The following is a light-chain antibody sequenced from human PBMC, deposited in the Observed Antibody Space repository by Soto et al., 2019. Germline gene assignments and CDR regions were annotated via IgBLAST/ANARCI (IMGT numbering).Light chain of an antibody. J-gene: IGKJ4*01. CDR3: QQFSSWPRT. CDR1: QSVSSY. Sequence: LRATPSSRSIPPGERDTLSCQASQSVSSYLAWYQQKPGQAPRLLFYDASNRATGVPARFSAGGSGTEFTLTISSLEPEDFAVYYCQQFSSWPRTFGGGTKVDIK. CDR2: DAS. V-gene: IGKV3-11*01.